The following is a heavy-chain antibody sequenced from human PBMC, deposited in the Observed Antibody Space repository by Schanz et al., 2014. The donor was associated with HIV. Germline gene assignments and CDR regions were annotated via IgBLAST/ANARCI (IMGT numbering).Heavy chain of an antibody. CDR1: GLTLSSYG. V-gene: IGHV3-23*05. J-gene: IGHJ6*02. D-gene: IGHD3-10*01. CDR3: AKGSSLWSFYYGMDV. Sequence: EVQVLESGGDLVQPGGSLRLSCAASGLTLSSYGMSWVRQAPGKGLEWVSSINHSGTTSYYADSVKGRFTISRDNSKNTLYLQMNSLRAEDTAVYYCAKGSSLWSFYYGMDVWGQGTTVTVSS. CDR2: INHSGTTS.